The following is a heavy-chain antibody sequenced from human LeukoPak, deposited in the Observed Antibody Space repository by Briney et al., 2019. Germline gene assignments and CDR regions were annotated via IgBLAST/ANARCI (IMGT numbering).Heavy chain of an antibody. CDR1: GFTFDDYA. D-gene: IGHD3-22*01. Sequence: GGSLRLSCAASGFTFDDYAMHWVRQAPGKGLEWVSGISWNSGSIGYADSVKGRFTISRDNAKNSLYLQMNSLRAEDTALYYCAKSITMIVVVTPFDYWGQGTLVTVSS. J-gene: IGHJ4*02. V-gene: IGHV3-9*01. CDR2: ISWNSGSI. CDR3: AKSITMIVVVTPFDY.